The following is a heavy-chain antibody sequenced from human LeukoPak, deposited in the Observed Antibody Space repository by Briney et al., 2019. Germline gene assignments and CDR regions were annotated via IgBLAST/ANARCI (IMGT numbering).Heavy chain of an antibody. CDR3: ASSHLSVALFDY. CDR2: IYYSGST. D-gene: IGHD2-15*01. J-gene: IGHJ4*02. CDR1: GGSISSYY. Sequence: SETLSLTCTVSGGSISSYYWSWIRQPPGKGLEWIGYIYYSGSTNYNPSLMSRVTISVDTSKNQFSLKLSSVTAADTAVYYCASSHLSVALFDYWGQGTLVTVSS. V-gene: IGHV4-59*01.